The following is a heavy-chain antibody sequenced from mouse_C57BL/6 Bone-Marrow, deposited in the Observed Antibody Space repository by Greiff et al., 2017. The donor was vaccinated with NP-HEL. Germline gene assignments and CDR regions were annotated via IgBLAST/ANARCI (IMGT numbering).Heavy chain of an antibody. CDR3: AEGYYAMDY. J-gene: IGHJ4*01. CDR2: INPGSGGT. Sequence: VKLQESGAELVRPGTSVKVSCKASGYAFTNYLIEWVKQRPGQGLEWIGVINPGSGGTNYNEKFKGKATLTADKSSSTAYMQLSSLTSEDSAVYFCAEGYYAMDYWGQGTSVTVSS. CDR1: GYAFTNYL. V-gene: IGHV1-54*01.